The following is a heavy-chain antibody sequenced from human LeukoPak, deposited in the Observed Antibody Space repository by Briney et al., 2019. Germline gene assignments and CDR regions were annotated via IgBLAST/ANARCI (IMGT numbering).Heavy chain of an antibody. CDR1: EFTFSRYW. CDR3: ARDFDC. J-gene: IGHJ4*02. Sequence: GGSLRLSCAASEFTFSRYWMSWVRQAPGKGLEWVANIKQDGSEKYYVDSVEGRFTISRDNAKNSLFLQMNSLRAEDTAVYYCARDFDCWGQGTLVTVSS. V-gene: IGHV3-7*03. CDR2: IKQDGSEK.